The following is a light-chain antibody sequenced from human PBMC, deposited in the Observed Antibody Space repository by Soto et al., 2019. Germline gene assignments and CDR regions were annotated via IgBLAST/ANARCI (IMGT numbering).Light chain of an antibody. CDR1: QSIGTW. J-gene: IGKJ1*01. V-gene: IGKV1-5*01. CDR3: HQYNSYSRA. Sequence: IQMTQSPSTLSASVGDRVTITCRASQSIGTWLAWYQHKPGRAPKLLIYDASTLEGGVPSRFSGSRSGTEFTFTISSLQPDDFATYYCHQYNSYSRAFGQGTKV. CDR2: DAS.